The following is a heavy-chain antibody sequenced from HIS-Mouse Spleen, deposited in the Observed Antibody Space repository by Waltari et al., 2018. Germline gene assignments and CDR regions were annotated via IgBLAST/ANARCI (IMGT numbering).Heavy chain of an antibody. CDR2: IYYSGST. V-gene: IGHV4-39*07. CDR1: GGSISSSSYY. D-gene: IGHD3-10*01. J-gene: IGHJ4*02. CDR3: ARDQEYYYGSGSYYNAVYFDY. Sequence: QLQLQESGPGLVKPSETLSLTCTVSGGSISSSSYYWGWIRQPPGKGLGWIGSIYYSGSTYYNPSLKSRVTISVDTSKNQFSLKLSSVTAADTAVYYCARDQEYYYGSGSYYNAVYFDYWGQGTLVTVSS.